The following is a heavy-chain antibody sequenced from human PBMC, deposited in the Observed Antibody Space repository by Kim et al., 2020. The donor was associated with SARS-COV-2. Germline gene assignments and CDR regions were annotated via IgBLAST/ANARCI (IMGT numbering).Heavy chain of an antibody. CDR2: VTERGERA. D-gene: IGHD3-16*01. J-gene: IGHJ4*02. CDR3: AKDYQSGGEREEKIFDF. CDR1: GFNFGAFA. Sequence: GGSLRLSCAASGFNFGAFAMSWLRQSPEKGLEWVSIVTERGERAFYADSVRGRFSISRDNSKETVYLQMNSLRVEDTAMYFCAKDYQSGGEREEKIFDFWAQGSLVRVSS. V-gene: IGHV3-23*01.